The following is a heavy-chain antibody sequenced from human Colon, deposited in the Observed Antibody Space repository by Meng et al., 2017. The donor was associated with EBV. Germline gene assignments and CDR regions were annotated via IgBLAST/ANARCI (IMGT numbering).Heavy chain of an antibody. D-gene: IGHD6-19*01. CDR3: VRSSAWVRTGFDP. CDR2: IGHSGFT. CDR1: GGSISTSGYY. V-gene: IGHV4-39*01. Sequence: QSQLQESGPGLVKPSEXLSLTCSVSGGSISTSGYYWGWIRQPPGMGLEWIGSIGHSGFTYYTPSLKSRVAVSLDTSKSQFSLMLTSVTAADTAVYYCVRSSAWVRTGFDPWGQGTLVTVSS. J-gene: IGHJ5*02.